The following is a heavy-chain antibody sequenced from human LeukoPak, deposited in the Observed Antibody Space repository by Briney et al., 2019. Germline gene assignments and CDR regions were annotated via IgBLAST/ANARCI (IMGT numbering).Heavy chain of an antibody. Sequence: GGSLRLSCAASGFTFSSYSMNWVRQAPGKGLEWVSSISSSSSTIYYADSVKGRFTISRDNAKNSLYLQMNSLRAEDTAVYYCARDPRIAAAGTSDYWGQGTLVTVSS. CDR2: ISSSSSTI. D-gene: IGHD6-13*01. V-gene: IGHV3-48*01. J-gene: IGHJ4*02. CDR3: ARDPRIAAAGTSDY. CDR1: GFTFSSYS.